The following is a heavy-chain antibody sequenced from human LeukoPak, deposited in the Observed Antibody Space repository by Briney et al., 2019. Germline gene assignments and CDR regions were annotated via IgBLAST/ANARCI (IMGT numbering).Heavy chain of an antibody. J-gene: IGHJ4*02. V-gene: IGHV3-23*01. CDR2: IRGLADAA. CDR1: GFNFSSYA. Sequence: GGSLRLSCAASGFNFSSYAMSWVRQAPGERLEWVSGIRGLADAAYYADSLKGRFTISRDNSKNTVSLQIHTLRVEDTAVYYCARAPFGGWYKSYYFDYWGQRTLVTASS. CDR3: ARAPFGGWYKSYYFDY. D-gene: IGHD3-10*01.